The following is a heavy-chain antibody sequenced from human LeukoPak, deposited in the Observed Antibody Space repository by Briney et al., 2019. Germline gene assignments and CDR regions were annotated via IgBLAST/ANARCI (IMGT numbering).Heavy chain of an antibody. V-gene: IGHV3-23*01. J-gene: IGHJ4*02. D-gene: IGHD3-10*01. CDR1: GFTFCSFA. CDR2: ISGSGGGT. Sequence: GGSLRLSCAASGFTFCSFAMSWARESPGEGREWVSAISGSGGGTYCGDSVKGLFTISRDSPKHTLYLQMNSLRAEDTAVYYCAEDRHMVRGVINYWGQGTLVTVSS. CDR3: AEDRHMVRGVINY.